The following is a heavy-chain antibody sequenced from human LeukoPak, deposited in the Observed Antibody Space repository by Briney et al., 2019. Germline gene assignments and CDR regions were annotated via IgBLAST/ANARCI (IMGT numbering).Heavy chain of an antibody. CDR3: ARDRTKLLYAFDI. D-gene: IGHD2-2*01. CDR1: GFTISSYA. CDR2: ISYDGSNK. Sequence: PGGSLRLSCAASGFTISSYAMHWVRQAPGKGLEWVAVISYDGSNKYYADSVKGRFTISRDNSKNTLYLQMNSLRAEDTAVYYCARDRTKLLYAFDIWGQGTVVTVSS. J-gene: IGHJ3*02. V-gene: IGHV3-30*04.